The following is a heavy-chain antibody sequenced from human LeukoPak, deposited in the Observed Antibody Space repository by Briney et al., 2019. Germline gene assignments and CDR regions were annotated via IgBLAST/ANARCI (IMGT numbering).Heavy chain of an antibody. D-gene: IGHD3-22*01. J-gene: IGHJ6*02. V-gene: IGHV1-69*04. CDR1: GGTFSSYA. CDR3: AREGDYYDSSGYPIPRMDV. CDR2: IIPILGIA. Sequence: SVKVSCRASGGTFSSYAISWVRQAPGQGLEWMGRIIPILGIANYAQKFQGRVTITADKSTSTAYMELSSLRSEDTAVYYCAREGDYYDSSGYPIPRMDVWGQGTTVTVSS.